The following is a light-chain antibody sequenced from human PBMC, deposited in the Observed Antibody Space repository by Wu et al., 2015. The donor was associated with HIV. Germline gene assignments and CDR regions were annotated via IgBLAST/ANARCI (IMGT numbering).Light chain of an antibody. CDR3: QQSYSLWT. Sequence: DIQMTQSPSSLSASVGDRVTITCRASQGISNFLAWYQQKPGEAPKLLIYGASNLQSGVPSRFSGSGSGTDFTLTISSLQPEDFATYYCQQSYSLWTSGLGTKVEIK. CDR2: GAS. CDR1: QGISNF. J-gene: IGKJ1*01. V-gene: IGKV1-39*01.